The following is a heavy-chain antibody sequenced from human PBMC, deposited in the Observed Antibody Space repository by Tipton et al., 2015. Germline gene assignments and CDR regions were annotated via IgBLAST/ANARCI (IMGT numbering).Heavy chain of an antibody. CDR3: ARHPARGAFAI. D-gene: IGHD3-10*01. Sequence: QVQLVQSGAEVKKPGSSVKASRQASGGTFSSFAISWVRQLPGQGPEWMGGVILFFGIPNYAQKFQGRVSISANGSTSTAYMELSSLTSDDTAIYYCARHPARGAFAIWGQGTMVTVSS. CDR1: GGTFSSFA. V-gene: IGHV1-69*01. CDR2: VILFFGIP. J-gene: IGHJ3*02.